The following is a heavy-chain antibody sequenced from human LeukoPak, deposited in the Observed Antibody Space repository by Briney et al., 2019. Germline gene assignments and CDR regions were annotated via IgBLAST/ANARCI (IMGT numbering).Heavy chain of an antibody. V-gene: IGHV4-59*01. Sequence: SETLSLTCTVSGASINNKYWSWIRQPPGRGLEWIGYIHYSGSTNYNPSLKSRVTMSVDTSMNQFSLKVSSLTAADTAVYYCARYSRNDDYILDYWGQGILVTVSS. D-gene: IGHD4-17*01. J-gene: IGHJ4*02. CDR2: IHYSGST. CDR3: ARYSRNDDYILDY. CDR1: GASINNKY.